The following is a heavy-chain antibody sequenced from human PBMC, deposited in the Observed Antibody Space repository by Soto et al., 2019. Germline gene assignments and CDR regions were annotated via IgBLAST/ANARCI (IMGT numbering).Heavy chain of an antibody. D-gene: IGHD5-12*01. CDR1: GFMFHSYS. CDR2: ISYNSKYI. Sequence: GGSLRLSCEGSGFMFHSYSMYWIRRAPGKGLEWVSSISYNSKYIYYGDSVKGRFTISRDNAKNSLYLQMNSLRAEDTAVYYCARDLVGYNSYFDYWGQGTLVTVSS. V-gene: IGHV3-21*01. CDR3: ARDLVGYNSYFDY. J-gene: IGHJ4*02.